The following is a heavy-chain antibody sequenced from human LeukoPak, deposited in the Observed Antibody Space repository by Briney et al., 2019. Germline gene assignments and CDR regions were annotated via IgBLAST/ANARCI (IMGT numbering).Heavy chain of an antibody. D-gene: IGHD2-2*01. J-gene: IGHJ6*02. CDR2: IYYSGTT. CDR3: ARVNGYCSSTSCSAKYYYYYGMDV. V-gene: IGHV4-59*01. Sequence: AETLSLTCTVSGGSISRYYWSWIRQPPGKGLEWIGYIYYSGTTNYNPSLKNRVTISVDTSKNRFSLKLSSVTAADTAVYYCARVNGYCSSTSCSAKYYYYYGMDVWGQGTTVTVSS. CDR1: GGSISRYY.